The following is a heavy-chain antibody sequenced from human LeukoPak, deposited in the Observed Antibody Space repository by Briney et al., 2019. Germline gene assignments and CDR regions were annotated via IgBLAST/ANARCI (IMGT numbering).Heavy chain of an antibody. CDR1: GGTFSSYA. CDR3: AREVVITSMSTYYYYYYMDV. CDR2: INTNTGNP. J-gene: IGHJ6*03. Sequence: ASVKVSCKASGGTFSSYAISWVRQAPGQGLEWMGWINTNTGNPTYAQGFTGRFVFSLDTSVSTAYLQISSLKAEDTAVYYCAREVVITSMSTYYYYYYMDVWGKGTTVTVSS. D-gene: IGHD3-22*01. V-gene: IGHV7-4-1*02.